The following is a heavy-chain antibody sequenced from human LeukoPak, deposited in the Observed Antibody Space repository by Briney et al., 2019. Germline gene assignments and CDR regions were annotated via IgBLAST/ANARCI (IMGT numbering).Heavy chain of an antibody. Sequence: PGGSLRLSCAASGFTFSSYGMHWVRQAPGKGLEWVAVIWYDGSNKYYADSVKGRFTISRDNSKNTLYLQMNSLRAEDTAVYYCARDGAAGTIFDYWGQGTLVTVSS. CDR1: GFTFSSYG. CDR2: IWYDGSNK. CDR3: ARDGAAGTIFDY. J-gene: IGHJ4*02. D-gene: IGHD6-13*01. V-gene: IGHV3-33*01.